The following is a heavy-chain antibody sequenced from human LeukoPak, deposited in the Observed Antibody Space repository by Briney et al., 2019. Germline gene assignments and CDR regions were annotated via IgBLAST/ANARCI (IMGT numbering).Heavy chain of an antibody. Sequence: SSETLSLTCTVSGAAISTYFWSWIRQSPGKGLEWLGYIYSSGSTKYNPSLKSRVTISVDASKNQFALTLRSLTAADTAVYYCARDFWSGSVGFDPWGQGTLVTVSS. D-gene: IGHD3-3*01. CDR3: ARDFWSGSVGFDP. V-gene: IGHV4-59*01. CDR2: IYSSGST. CDR1: GAAISTYF. J-gene: IGHJ5*02.